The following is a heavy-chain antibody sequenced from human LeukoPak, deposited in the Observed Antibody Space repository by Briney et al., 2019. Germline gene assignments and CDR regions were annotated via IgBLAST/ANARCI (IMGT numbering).Heavy chain of an antibody. J-gene: IGHJ4*02. V-gene: IGHV3-23*01. CDR1: GFNVGTYA. CDR3: AKGHGDWYFYYFDY. CDR2: ISGSGDST. Sequence: GGSLRLSCAASGFNVGTYAMSWVRQAPGKGLEWVSAISGSGDSTYYTDSVKGRFTISRDNDKNTLYLQMSSLRDEDTAIYYCAKGHGDWYFYYFDYWGQGTLVTVSS. D-gene: IGHD2-21*02.